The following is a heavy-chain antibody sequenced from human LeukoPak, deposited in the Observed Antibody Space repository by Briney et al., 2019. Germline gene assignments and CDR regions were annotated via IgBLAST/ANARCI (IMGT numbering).Heavy chain of an antibody. D-gene: IGHD6-13*01. CDR1: GFTFSTFR. V-gene: IGHV3-30*03. CDR3: ARVAAGIGFFQH. Sequence: GRSLRLSCAASGFTFSTFRMYWVRQAPGKGLEWVALISDDGTNKYYADSVKGRFTISRDNSKNTVFLQMNSLRPEDTAVYYCARVAAGIGFFQHWGQGTLVTVSS. CDR2: ISDDGTNK. J-gene: IGHJ1*01.